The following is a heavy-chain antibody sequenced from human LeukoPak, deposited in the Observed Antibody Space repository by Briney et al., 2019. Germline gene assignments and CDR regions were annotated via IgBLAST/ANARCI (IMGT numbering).Heavy chain of an antibody. D-gene: IGHD3-22*01. CDR3: ARAPSEIGGYYPEYFRH. CDR2: IKSDGST. Sequence: GGSLRLSCAASGFTFSTYWMHWVRQAPGKGLVWVSRIKSDGSTNYADSVRGRFTISRDNAKNTVSLQMNSLRPEDAGVYYCARAPSEIGGYYPEYFRHWGQGTLVTVSS. J-gene: IGHJ1*01. V-gene: IGHV3-74*01. CDR1: GFTFSTYW.